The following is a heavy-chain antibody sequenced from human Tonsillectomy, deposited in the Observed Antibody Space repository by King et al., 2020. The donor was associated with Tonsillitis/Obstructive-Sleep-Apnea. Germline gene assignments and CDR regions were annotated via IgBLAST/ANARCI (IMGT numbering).Heavy chain of an antibody. J-gene: IGHJ4*02. Sequence: VQLVESGGGVVRPGGSLRLSCAASGCPFDDYGMNWVRQAPGKGLEGGSGINWNGVSTGYADSVKGRFTISSYNAKNSLYLQMNSLRAEETALYYLAGGNDYGVLNFDYWGQGTLVTVSS. CDR2: INWNGVST. CDR1: GCPFDDYG. V-gene: IGHV3-20*04. D-gene: IGHD4-17*01. CDR3: AGGNDYGVLNFDY.